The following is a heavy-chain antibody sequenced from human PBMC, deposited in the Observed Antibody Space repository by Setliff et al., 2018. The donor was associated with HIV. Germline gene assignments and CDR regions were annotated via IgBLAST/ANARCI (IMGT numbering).Heavy chain of an antibody. CDR3: ARDLGQLVQSFYYYYGMDV. J-gene: IGHJ6*02. D-gene: IGHD6-6*01. CDR2: INPNTGDT. V-gene: IGHV1-2*02. CDR1: GYTFTDYF. Sequence: VASVKVSCKASGYTFTDYFLHWVRQAPGQGLEWMGYINPNTGDTNSAQKFQGRVTVTRDTSISSVYMELSRLRSDDSAVYYCARDLGQLVQSFYYYYGMDVWGQGTTVTVSS.